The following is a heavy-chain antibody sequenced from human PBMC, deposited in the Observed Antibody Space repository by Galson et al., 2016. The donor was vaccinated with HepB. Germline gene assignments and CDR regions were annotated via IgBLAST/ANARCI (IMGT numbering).Heavy chain of an antibody. Sequence: SLRLSCAASGVIFNNYAMSWVRQAPGMGLEWVSSISGSADNSYYAESVEGRFTSSRDNSKSTLYLEVNSLRAEDTAVYYCVKVGVAGYYFYSWGQGTLVTVSS. CDR1: GVIFNNYA. J-gene: IGHJ4*02. D-gene: IGHD6-19*01. CDR3: VKVGVAGYYFYS. CDR2: ISGSADNS. V-gene: IGHV3-23*01.